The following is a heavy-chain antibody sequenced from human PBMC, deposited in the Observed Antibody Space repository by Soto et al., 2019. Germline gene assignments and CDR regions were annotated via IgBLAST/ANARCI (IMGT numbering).Heavy chain of an antibody. CDR3: AGGYCSGGSCYHDAFDI. V-gene: IGHV5-51*01. J-gene: IGHJ3*02. CDR1: GYSFTSYW. CDR2: IYPGDSDT. D-gene: IGHD2-15*01. Sequence: PGESLKISCKGSGYSFTSYWVGWVRQMPGKGLEWMGIIYPGDSDTRYSPSFQGQVTISADKSISTAYLQWSSLKASDTAMYYCAGGYCSGGSCYHDAFDIWGQGTMVTVPS.